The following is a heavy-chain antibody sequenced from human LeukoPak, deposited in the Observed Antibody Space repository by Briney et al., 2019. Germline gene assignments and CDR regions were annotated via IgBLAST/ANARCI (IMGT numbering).Heavy chain of an antibody. J-gene: IGHJ4*02. D-gene: IGHD6-13*01. V-gene: IGHV5-51*01. CDR2: IYPGDSHT. Sequence: GECLKISCKGSGYSFTSYWIGWVRRMPGKGLEWMGIIYPGDSHTRYSPSFQGQVTISADKSISTAYLQWSSLKASDTAMYYCARVAASGTYFDYWGQETLVTVSS. CDR3: ARVAASGTYFDY. CDR1: GYSFTSYW.